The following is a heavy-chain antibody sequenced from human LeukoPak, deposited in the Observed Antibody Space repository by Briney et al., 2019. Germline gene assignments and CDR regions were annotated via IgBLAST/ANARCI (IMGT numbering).Heavy chain of an antibody. D-gene: IGHD4-17*01. Sequence: SETLSLTCIVSGGSISINNYYWAWIRQPPGKGLEWIANIYYSGSTYYNPSLKSRVTISIDTSKNQFSLKLSSVTAADTAVYYCAPPTVIGPWEWGQGTLVTVSS. J-gene: IGHJ4*02. CDR2: IYYSGST. CDR3: APPTVIGPWE. V-gene: IGHV4-39*07. CDR1: GGSISINNYY.